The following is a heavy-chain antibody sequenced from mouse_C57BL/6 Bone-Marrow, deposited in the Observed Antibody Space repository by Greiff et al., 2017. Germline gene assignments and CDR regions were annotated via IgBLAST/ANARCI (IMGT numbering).Heavy chain of an antibody. CDR3: ARGYDYDYAMDY. J-gene: IGHJ4*01. CDR1: GYSFTDYN. V-gene: IGHV1-39*01. D-gene: IGHD2-4*01. CDR2: INPNSGTT. Sequence: VQLQQSGPELVKPGASVKISCKASGYSFTDYNMNWVKQSNGKSLEWIGVINPNSGTTSYNQKFNGKATLTVDQSSRTAYMQLTSLTSEDSALYYCARGYDYDYAMDYWGQGTSVTVSS.